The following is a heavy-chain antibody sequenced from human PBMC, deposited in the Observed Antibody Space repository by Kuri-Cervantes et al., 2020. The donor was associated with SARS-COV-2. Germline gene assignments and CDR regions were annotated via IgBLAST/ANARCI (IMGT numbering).Heavy chain of an antibody. Sequence: GESLKISCAASGFTFRSCAMHWVRQAPGKGLEWVAVISFDGNNKFYADSVKGRFTISRDNSKNTLFLQMNSLRADDTAVYYCAREFYYDSSGYYYGGALDYWGQGTLVTVSS. CDR2: ISFDGNNK. J-gene: IGHJ4*02. V-gene: IGHV3-30*04. CDR1: GFTFRSCA. D-gene: IGHD3-22*01. CDR3: AREFYYDSSGYYYGGALDY.